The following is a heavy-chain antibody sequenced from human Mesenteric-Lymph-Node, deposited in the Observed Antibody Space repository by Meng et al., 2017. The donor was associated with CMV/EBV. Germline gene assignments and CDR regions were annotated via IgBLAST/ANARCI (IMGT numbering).Heavy chain of an antibody. J-gene: IGHJ4*02. V-gene: IGHV4-31*02. CDR2: IYYSGST. CDR1: GASMSSGGHY. Sequence: SGASMSSGGHYCAWIRQHPGKGLEWIGYIYYSGSTYYTPSLKSRVTISVDTSQNQFSLKPSSVTAADTAVYFCARIGRDSWYYFDYWGQGTLVTVSS. CDR3: ARIGRDSWYYFDY. D-gene: IGHD6-13*01.